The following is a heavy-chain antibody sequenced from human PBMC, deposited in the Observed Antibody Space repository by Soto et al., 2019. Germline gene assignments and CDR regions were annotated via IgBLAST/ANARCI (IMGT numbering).Heavy chain of an antibody. V-gene: IGHV3-23*01. Sequence: GGSLRLSCAASGFTFSSYAMSWVRQAPGKGLEWVSAISGSGGSTYYADSVKGRFTISRDNSKNTLYLQMNSLRAEDTAVYYCAKSHDFDWFYYYYGMDVWGQGTTVTVSS. D-gene: IGHD3-9*01. CDR3: AKSHDFDWFYYYYGMDV. CDR1: GFTFSSYA. J-gene: IGHJ6*02. CDR2: ISGSGGST.